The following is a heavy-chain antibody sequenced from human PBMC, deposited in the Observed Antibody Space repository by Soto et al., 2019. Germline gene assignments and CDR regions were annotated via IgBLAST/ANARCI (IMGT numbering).Heavy chain of an antibody. CDR2: IYTSGST. Sequence: KASETLSLTCTVSGGSISSYYWSWVRQPAGKGLEWIGRIYTSGSTNYNPSLKSRVTMSVDTSKNQFSLKLSSVTAADTAVYYCAGYDFWSGYYPSGMDVWGQGTTVTVSS. D-gene: IGHD3-3*01. CDR1: GGSISSYY. J-gene: IGHJ6*01. V-gene: IGHV4-4*07. CDR3: AGYDFWSGYYPSGMDV.